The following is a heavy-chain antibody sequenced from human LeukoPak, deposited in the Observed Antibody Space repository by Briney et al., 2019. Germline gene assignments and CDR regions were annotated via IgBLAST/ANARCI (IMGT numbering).Heavy chain of an antibody. D-gene: IGHD3-10*01. J-gene: IGHJ3*02. CDR2: MNPNSGNT. CDR1: GYTFTSYV. Sequence: ASVKVSCKASGYTFTSYVINWVRQATGQGLAWMGWMNPNSGNTGYAQKFQGRVTMTRNTSISTAYMELSSLRSEDTAVYYCARVPSYYYGSGSAFDIWGQGTMATVSS. V-gene: IGHV1-8*01. CDR3: ARVPSYYYGSGSAFDI.